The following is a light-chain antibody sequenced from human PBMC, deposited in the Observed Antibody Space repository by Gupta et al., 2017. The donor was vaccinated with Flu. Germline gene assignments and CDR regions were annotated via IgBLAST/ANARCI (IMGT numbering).Light chain of an antibody. Sequence: DIQMTQSPSSLSASVGDRITITCRASQNIRSFLNWYQQRPGRAPKLLIYAASSVQIGVPSRFSATGSGTDFTLTISSLQPEDFATYYCQQSYSAPPTFGQGTKVEIK. J-gene: IGKJ1*01. CDR1: QNIRSF. CDR3: QQSYSAPPT. V-gene: IGKV1-39*01. CDR2: AAS.